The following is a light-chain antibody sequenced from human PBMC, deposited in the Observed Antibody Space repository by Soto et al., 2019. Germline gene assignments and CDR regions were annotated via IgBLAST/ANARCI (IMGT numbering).Light chain of an antibody. CDR3: QQYGNSPIT. CDR2: GAS. V-gene: IGKV3-20*01. CDR1: QSVSSSY. Sequence: EIVFTQSPGPLFLSPGERATPSCRASQSVSSSYLAWYQQKPGQAPKLLIFGASIRATDIPDRFSGSGSGTDFTLTISRLEPEDFALYYCQQYGNSPITFGQGTRLEIK. J-gene: IGKJ5*01.